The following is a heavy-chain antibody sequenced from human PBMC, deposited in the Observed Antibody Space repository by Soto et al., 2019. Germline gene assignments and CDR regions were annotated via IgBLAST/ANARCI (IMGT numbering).Heavy chain of an antibody. CDR3: TTERTYYDFWSGYYRGSY. D-gene: IGHD3-3*01. V-gene: IGHV3-15*07. J-gene: IGHJ4*02. CDR2: IKSKTDGGTT. CDR1: GFTFSNAW. Sequence: EVQLVESGGGLVKPGGSLRLSCAASGFTFSNAWMNWVRQAPGKGLEWVGRIKSKTDGGTTDYAAPMKGRFTISRDDSKNTLYLQMNSLKTEDTAVYYCTTERTYYDFWSGYYRGSYWGQGTLVTVSS.